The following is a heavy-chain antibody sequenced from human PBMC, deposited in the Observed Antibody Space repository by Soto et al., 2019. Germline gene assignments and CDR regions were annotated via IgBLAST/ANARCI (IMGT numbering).Heavy chain of an antibody. V-gene: IGHV3-33*01. J-gene: IGHJ4*02. D-gene: IGHD1-1*01. CDR3: AREGRWLQLLRQRYFDY. CDR1: GFTFSSYG. CDR2: IWYDGSNK. Sequence: GGSLRLSCAASGFTFSSYGMHWVRQAPGKGLEWVAVIWYDGSNKYYADSVKGRFTISRDNSKNTLYLQMNSLRAEDTAVYYCAREGRWLQLLRQRYFDYWGQGTLVTVSS.